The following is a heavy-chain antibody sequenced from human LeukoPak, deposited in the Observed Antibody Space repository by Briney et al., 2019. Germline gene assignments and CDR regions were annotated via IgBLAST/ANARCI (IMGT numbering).Heavy chain of an antibody. CDR3: ATSELL. J-gene: IGHJ4*02. CDR1: GFTFSSYG. D-gene: IGHD1-26*01. CDR2: ISYDGSNK. Sequence: SGGSLRLSCAASGFTFSSYGMHWVRQAPGKGLEWVAVISYDGSNKYYADSVKGRFTISRDNSKNTLYLQMNSLRAEDTAVYYCATSELLWGQGTLVTVSS. V-gene: IGHV3-30*03.